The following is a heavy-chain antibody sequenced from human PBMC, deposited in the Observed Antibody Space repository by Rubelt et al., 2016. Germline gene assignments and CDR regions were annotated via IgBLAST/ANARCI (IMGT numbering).Heavy chain of an antibody. V-gene: IGHV3-21*01. Sequence: VSSISSSSSYIYYADSVKGRFTISRDNAKNSLYLQMNSLRAEDTAVYYCARDLYYYDSYAFWGYRFDPWGQGTLVTVSS. CDR3: ARDLYYYDSYAFWGYRFDP. CDR2: ISSSSSYI. D-gene: IGHD3-22*01. J-gene: IGHJ5*02.